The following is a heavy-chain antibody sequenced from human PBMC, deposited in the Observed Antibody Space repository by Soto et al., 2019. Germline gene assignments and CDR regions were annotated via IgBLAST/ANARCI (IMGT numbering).Heavy chain of an antibody. J-gene: IGHJ5*02. CDR1: SGSISSSNW. D-gene: IGHD4-17*01. V-gene: IGHV4-4*02. CDR2: IYHSGST. CDR3: ARDSPVGDYRNWFDP. Sequence: QVQLQESGPGLVKPSGTLSLTCAVSSGSISSSNWWRWVRQPPGKGLEWIGEIYHSGSTNYNPALKIRVTITVDKSTSQFALKLSSVTAADTAVYYCARDSPVGDYRNWFDPWGQGTLVTVSS.